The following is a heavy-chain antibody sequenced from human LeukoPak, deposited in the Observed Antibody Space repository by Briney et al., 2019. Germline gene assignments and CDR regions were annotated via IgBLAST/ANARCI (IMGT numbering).Heavy chain of an antibody. J-gene: IGHJ4*02. V-gene: IGHV3-30*18. D-gene: IGHD5-18*01. Sequence: GGSLRLSCAASGFTFSSYGMHWVRQAPGKGLEWVAVISYDGSNKYYADSVKGRFTISRDNSKNTLYLQMNSLRAEDTAVYYCAKVSGLRYSNGEYDYWGQGTLVTVSS. CDR1: GFTFSSYG. CDR2: ISYDGSNK. CDR3: AKVSGLRYSNGEYDY.